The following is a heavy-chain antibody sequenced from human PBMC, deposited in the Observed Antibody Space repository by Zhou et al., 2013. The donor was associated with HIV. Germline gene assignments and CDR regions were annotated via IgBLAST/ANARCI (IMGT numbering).Heavy chain of an antibody. Sequence: QVQLVQSGAEVKKPGSSVKVSCKTSGNTFSSYGINWVRQAPGQGLEWMGGIIPIFGRANYAQKFQGRVTITADESTTTAHMELRSLRSEDTAVYYCARGNLWSYYYYGMDVWGQGTTVTVSS. CDR2: IIPIFGRA. D-gene: IGHD3-10*01. J-gene: IGHJ6*02. CDR3: ARGNLWSYYYYGMDV. V-gene: IGHV1-69*12. CDR1: GNTFSSYG.